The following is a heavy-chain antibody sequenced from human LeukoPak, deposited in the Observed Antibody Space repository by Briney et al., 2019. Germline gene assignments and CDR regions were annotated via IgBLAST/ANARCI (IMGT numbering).Heavy chain of an antibody. D-gene: IGHD1-14*01. CDR1: GDSISSGGYY. Sequence: TLSLTCTVSGDSISSGGYYWTWIRQHPGKGLEWIGNIFTSGNTYYNPSLKGRVFTSVDTSKSQFSLRLTSVTAADTAVYYCARAPLRSDPFDFWGQGIQVTVSS. CDR2: IFTSGNT. V-gene: IGHV4-31*03. CDR3: ARAPLRSDPFDF. J-gene: IGHJ4*02.